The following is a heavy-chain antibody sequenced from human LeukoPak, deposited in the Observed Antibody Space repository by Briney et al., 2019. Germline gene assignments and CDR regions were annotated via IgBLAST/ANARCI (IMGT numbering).Heavy chain of an antibody. CDR1: GYTFTSYG. D-gene: IGHD1-20*01. CDR3: ARGYNWKEEGRVWFDP. CDR2: ISAYNGNT. J-gene: IGHJ5*02. V-gene: IGHV1-18*01. Sequence: ASVTVSCKASGYTFTSYGISWVRQAPGQGLEWMGWISAYNGNTNYAQKLQGRVTMTTDTSTSTAYMELRSLRSDDTAVYYCARGYNWKEEGRVWFDPWGQGTLVTVSS.